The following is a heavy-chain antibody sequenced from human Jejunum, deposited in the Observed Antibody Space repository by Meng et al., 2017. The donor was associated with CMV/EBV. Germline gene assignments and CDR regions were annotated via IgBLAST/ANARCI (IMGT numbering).Heavy chain of an antibody. V-gene: IGHV4-4*02. Sequence: TKTYWWSWVRQSPGKGLEWIGEIFHRGYTNYNPSLESRATISVEKAKNQFSLNLTSVTAADTAIYYCARVPGHNWFDPWGKGILVTVSS. CDR2: IFHRGYT. CDR3: ARVPGHNWFDP. J-gene: IGHJ5*02. CDR1: TKTYW.